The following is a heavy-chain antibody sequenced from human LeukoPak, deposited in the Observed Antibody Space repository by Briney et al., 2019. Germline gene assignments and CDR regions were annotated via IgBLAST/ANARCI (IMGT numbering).Heavy chain of an antibody. V-gene: IGHV4-34*01. Sequence: SETLSLTCAVYGGSFTEYHWSWIRQPPGKSLEWIGEINYAGRTHYNPSLTSRVTISIDMSERQFSLRLTSVTAADTAVYYCARERRVEVSARQTVAFDMWAQGTMVIVSS. D-gene: IGHD5/OR15-5a*01. CDR2: INYAGRT. J-gene: IGHJ3*02. CDR3: ARERRVEVSARQTVAFDM. CDR1: GGSFTEYH.